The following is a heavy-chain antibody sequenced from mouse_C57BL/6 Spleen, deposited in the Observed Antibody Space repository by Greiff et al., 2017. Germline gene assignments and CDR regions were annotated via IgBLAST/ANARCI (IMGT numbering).Heavy chain of an antibody. J-gene: IGHJ3*01. Sequence: VQRVESGAELVKPGASVKISCKASGYAFSSYWMNWVKQRPGKGLEWIGQIYPGDGDTNYNGKFKGKAKLTADKSSSTAYMQLSSLTSEDSAVYFCARGGLQAWFAYWGQGTLVTVSA. CDR1: GYAFSSYW. V-gene: IGHV1-80*01. CDR3: ARGGLQAWFAY. CDR2: IYPGDGDT. D-gene: IGHD2-4*01.